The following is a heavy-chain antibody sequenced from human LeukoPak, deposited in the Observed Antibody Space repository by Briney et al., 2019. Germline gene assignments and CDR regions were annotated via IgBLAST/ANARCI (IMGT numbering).Heavy chain of an antibody. J-gene: IGHJ5*02. Sequence: ASVKVSCKASGYTFTRYGINWVRHAPGQGLEWMGWISAYRGDTNYAQKVQGRVTMTTDTSTSTAYMELRSLRSDDTAVYYCARDEALSPSSPNWFDPWGQGTLVTVSS. CDR3: ARDEALSPSSPNWFDP. CDR1: GYTFTRYG. CDR2: ISAYRGDT. D-gene: IGHD2-2*01. V-gene: IGHV1-18*01.